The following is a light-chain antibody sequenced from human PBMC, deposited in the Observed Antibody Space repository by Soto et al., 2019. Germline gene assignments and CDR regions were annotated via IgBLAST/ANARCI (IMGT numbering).Light chain of an antibody. J-gene: IGKJ1*01. Sequence: IVMTQSPGTLSVSPGERATLSCRASQSVDSKLAWYQQKPGQAPRLLIYGASTRATGIPSRFSGSGSGTDFTLTISSLQPEDFASYYCQQGNIFPWTFGQGTKVDIK. CDR1: QSVDSK. V-gene: IGKV3-15*01. CDR2: GAS. CDR3: QQGNIFPWT.